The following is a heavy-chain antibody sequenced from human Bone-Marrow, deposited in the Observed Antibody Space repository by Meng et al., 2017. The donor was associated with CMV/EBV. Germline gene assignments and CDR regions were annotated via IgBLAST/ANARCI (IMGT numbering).Heavy chain of an antibody. CDR1: GGSFSDYY. D-gene: IGHD6-19*01. V-gene: IGHV4-34*01. Sequence: CAVYGGSFSDYYWTWIRQPPGEGLEWIGEIEHDGNTNYRSSLESRITISVDTSKNQFSLKVNSVTAADTAKYYCARRSRHNSGWYIDYWSQGTLVTVSS. J-gene: IGHJ4*02. CDR2: IEHDGNT. CDR3: ARRSRHNSGWYIDY.